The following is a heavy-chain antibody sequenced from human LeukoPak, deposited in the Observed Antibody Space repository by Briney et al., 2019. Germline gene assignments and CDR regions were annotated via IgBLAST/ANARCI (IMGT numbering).Heavy chain of an antibody. CDR3: ARGQGVYGDYYSRGMDV. J-gene: IGHJ6*02. CDR2: MNPNSGNT. V-gene: IGHV1-8*01. Sequence: ASVKVSCKASGYTFTSYDINWVRQATGQGLEWMGWMNPNSGNTGYAQKFQGRVTMTRNTSISTAYMELSSLRSGDTAVYYCARGQGVYGDYYSRGMDVWGQGTTVTVSS. D-gene: IGHD4-17*01. CDR1: GYTFTSYD.